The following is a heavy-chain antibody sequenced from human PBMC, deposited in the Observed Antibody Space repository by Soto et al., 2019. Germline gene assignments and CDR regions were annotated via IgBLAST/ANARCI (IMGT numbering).Heavy chain of an antibody. J-gene: IGHJ3*02. V-gene: IGHV4-59*01. Sequence: SETLSLTCTVSGGSISSYYWSWIRQPPGKGLEWIGYIYYSGSTNYNPSLKSRVTISVDTSKNQFSLKLSSVTAADTAVYYCARDLDSSKTGTDHDAFDIWGQGTMVTVSS. CDR3: ARDLDSSKTGTDHDAFDI. D-gene: IGHD1-1*01. CDR2: IYYSGST. CDR1: GGSISSYY.